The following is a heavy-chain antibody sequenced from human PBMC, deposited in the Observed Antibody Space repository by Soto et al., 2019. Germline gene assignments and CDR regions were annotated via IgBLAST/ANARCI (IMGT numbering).Heavy chain of an antibody. CDR1: GYNFATDW. Sequence: PGESLKISCDGFGYNFATDWIAWVRQMPWKGLEYMGIIYPGDSDSRYSPSFQGQVTFSADKSISTAYMQWSSLKASDTSMYYCARHGFYGDYASNYFDPWGQGTLVT. V-gene: IGHV5-51*01. CDR2: IYPGDSDS. D-gene: IGHD4-17*01. J-gene: IGHJ5*02. CDR3: ARHGFYGDYASNYFDP.